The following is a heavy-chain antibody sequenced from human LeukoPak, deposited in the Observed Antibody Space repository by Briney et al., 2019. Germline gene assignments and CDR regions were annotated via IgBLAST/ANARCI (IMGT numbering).Heavy chain of an antibody. D-gene: IGHD6-6*01. CDR3: ARAREFSSSSRRSYYFDY. J-gene: IGHJ4*02. Sequence: SETLSLTCTVSGGSISSYFWIWIRQPPGKGLEWIGYIYYSGNTNSNPSLKSRVTISLDTSKNQFSLKLSSVTAADTAVYYCARAREFSSSSRRSYYFDYWGQGTLVTVSS. V-gene: IGHV4-59*01. CDR1: GGSISSYF. CDR2: IYYSGNT.